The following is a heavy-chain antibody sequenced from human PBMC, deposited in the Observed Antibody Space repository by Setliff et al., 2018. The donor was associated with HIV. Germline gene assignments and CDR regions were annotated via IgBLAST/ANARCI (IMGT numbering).Heavy chain of an antibody. CDR3: ARNFGLSPSGKYYYYYGMDI. CDR1: GYTFTGHY. Sequence: ASVKVSCKASGYTFTGHYLHWVRQAPGQGLEWLGWVNPNNGDAIYAQNFQGRVTMTRDTSINAAYMELRGLRSDDTAVYYCARNFGLSPSGKYYYYYGMDIWGQGTTVTVSS. CDR2: VNPNNGDA. J-gene: IGHJ6*02. D-gene: IGHD3-10*01. V-gene: IGHV1-2*02.